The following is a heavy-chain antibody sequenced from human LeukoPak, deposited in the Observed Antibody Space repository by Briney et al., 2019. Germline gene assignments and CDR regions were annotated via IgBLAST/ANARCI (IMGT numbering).Heavy chain of an antibody. CDR1: GGTFSSYA. D-gene: IGHD3-22*01. CDR2: IIPIFGTA. Sequence: SVKVSCKASGGTFSSYAISWVRQAPGQGLEWMGGIIPIFGTANYAQKFQGRVTITMDESTSTAYMELSSLRSEDTAVYYCARGSYYYDSSGYYYEGLDYWGQGTLVTVSS. CDR3: ARGSYYYDSSGYYYEGLDY. J-gene: IGHJ4*02. V-gene: IGHV1-69*05.